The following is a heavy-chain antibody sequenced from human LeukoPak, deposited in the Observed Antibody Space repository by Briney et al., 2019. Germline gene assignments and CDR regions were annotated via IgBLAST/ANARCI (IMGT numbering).Heavy chain of an antibody. CDR2: IYYSGST. D-gene: IGHD6-19*01. Sequence: PSETLSLTCTVSGGSISSYYWSWIRQPPGKGLEWIGYIYYSGSTNYNPSLKSRVTISVDTSKNQFSLKLSSVTAADTAVYYCARTYSSGWLVWFDHWGQGTLVTVSS. J-gene: IGHJ5*02. CDR1: GGSISSYY. CDR3: ARTYSSGWLVWFDH. V-gene: IGHV4-59*01.